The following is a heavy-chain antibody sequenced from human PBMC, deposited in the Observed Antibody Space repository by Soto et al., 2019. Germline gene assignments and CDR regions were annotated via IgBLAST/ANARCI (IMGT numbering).Heavy chain of an antibody. D-gene: IGHD3-3*01. CDR3: AKGGHGTDNIYYT. V-gene: IGHV3-23*01. Sequence: EVQLLESGGGLLQPGGSLRLSCAASGFTFSSYVMNWVRQAPGKGLEWVSAISGSGSTYYADSVKGRLTISRDDSKNTLYLQMNSLRAEDTALYHGAKGGHGTDNIYYTWGQGPLVTVSS. CDR1: GFTFSSYV. CDR2: ISGSGST. J-gene: IGHJ4*02.